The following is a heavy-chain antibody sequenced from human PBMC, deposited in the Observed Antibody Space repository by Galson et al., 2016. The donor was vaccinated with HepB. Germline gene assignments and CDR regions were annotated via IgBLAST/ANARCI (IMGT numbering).Heavy chain of an antibody. V-gene: IGHV3-7*01. CDR3: ARGTGMDG. CDR2: IHRDGDEK. Sequence: SLRLSCAAAGFTFNSNCMNWVRQAPGNGLEWVASIHRDGDEKYYVDFVKGRFTISRDNAKNSLYLQMNSLRVEDTAVYYCARGTGMDGWGQGTTVTVSS. CDR1: GFTFNSNC. J-gene: IGHJ6*02.